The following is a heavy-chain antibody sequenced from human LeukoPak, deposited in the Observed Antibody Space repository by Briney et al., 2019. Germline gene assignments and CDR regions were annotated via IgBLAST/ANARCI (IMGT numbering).Heavy chain of an antibody. D-gene: IGHD3-10*01. CDR3: PNSYGSGSYYKNFDY. CDR1: GFTFSSYA. J-gene: IGHJ4*02. V-gene: IGHV3-23*01. CDR2: ISGSGGST. Sequence: PGGSLRLSCAASGFTFSSYAMSWVRQAPGKGLEWVAAISGSGGSTYYADSVKGRFTISRDNSKNTLYLQMNSLRAEDTAVYYCPNSYGSGSYYKNFDYWGQGTLVTVSS.